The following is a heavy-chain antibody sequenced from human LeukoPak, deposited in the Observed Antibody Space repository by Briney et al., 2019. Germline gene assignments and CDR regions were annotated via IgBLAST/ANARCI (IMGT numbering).Heavy chain of an antibody. CDR3: ARGPPPDFDY. V-gene: IGHV4-38-2*02. CDR1: GYSISSGYY. CDR2: IYHSGST. Sequence: PSETLSLTCTVSGYSISSGYYWGWIRQPPGKGLEWIGNIYHSGSTYNHPSLKSRVTISVDKSKNQFSLKLSSVTAADTAVYYCARGPPPDFDYWGRGTLVTVSS. J-gene: IGHJ4*02.